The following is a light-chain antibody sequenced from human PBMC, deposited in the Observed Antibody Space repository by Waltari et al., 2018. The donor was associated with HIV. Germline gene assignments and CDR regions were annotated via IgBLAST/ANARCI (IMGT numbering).Light chain of an antibody. J-gene: IGLJ3*02. CDR3: QVWDSSNEHVV. CDR2: YNS. Sequence: YVLSQPPSVSVAPGGEATLSCGAWNIVCTSVPWYKQQPGQAPVLVTRYNSDRPSGIPDRISGSNSGHTATLTITRVETGDEATYYCQVWDSSNEHVVFGGGTELTVL. V-gene: IGLV3-21*04. CDR1: NIVCTS.